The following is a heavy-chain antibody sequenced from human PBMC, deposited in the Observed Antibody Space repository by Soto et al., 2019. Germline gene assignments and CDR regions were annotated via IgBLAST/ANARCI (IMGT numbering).Heavy chain of an antibody. CDR3: ARGWGGYFQH. J-gene: IGHJ1*01. D-gene: IGHD7-27*01. V-gene: IGHV4-59*01. CDR2: IYYSGST. CDR1: GGSISNYY. Sequence: SETLSLTCTVSGGSISNYYWTWIRQPPVKGLEWIGYIYYSGSTNYNPSLKSRVTISVDTSKNQFSLKLSSVTAADTAVYYCARGWGGYFQHWGQGTLVTVSS.